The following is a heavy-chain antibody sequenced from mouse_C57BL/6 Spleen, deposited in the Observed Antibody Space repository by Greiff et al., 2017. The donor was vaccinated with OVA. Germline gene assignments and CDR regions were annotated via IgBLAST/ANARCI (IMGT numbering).Heavy chain of an antibody. D-gene: IGHD1-1*01. CDR2: IDPSDSYT. CDR3: ARKGGKVATPRYFDV. V-gene: IGHV1-50*01. Sequence: QVQLQQPGAELVKPGASVKLSCKASGYTFTSYWMQWVKQRPGQGLEWIGEIDPSDSYTNYNQKFKGKATLTVDTSSSTANMQLSSLTSEDSAVYYRARKGGKVATPRYFDVWGTGTTVTVSS. J-gene: IGHJ1*03. CDR1: GYTFTSYW.